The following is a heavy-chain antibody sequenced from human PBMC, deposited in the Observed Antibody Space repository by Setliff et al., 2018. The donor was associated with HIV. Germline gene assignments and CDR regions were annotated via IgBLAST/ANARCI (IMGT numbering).Heavy chain of an antibody. CDR3: VTTDYFYGRNNFEY. J-gene: IGHJ4*02. D-gene: IGHD3-10*01. Sequence: PSETLSLTCTVSGYSMSGGYNWGWIRQSPEKGLEWIGNIYHVGTTYYNPSLESRVTLSVDPSKSQFSLKLTSVTAADTALYYCVTTDYFYGRNNFEYWGQGALVTVSS. CDR1: GYSMSGGYN. CDR2: IYHVGTT. V-gene: IGHV4-38-2*02.